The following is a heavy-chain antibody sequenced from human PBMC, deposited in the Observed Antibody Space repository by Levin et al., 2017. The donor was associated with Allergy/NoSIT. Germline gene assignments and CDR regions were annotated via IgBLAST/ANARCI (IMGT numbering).Heavy chain of an antibody. V-gene: IGHV3-21*01. CDR1: GFTFRSYS. CDR3: TLPAVAGTNYFDY. D-gene: IGHD6-19*01. CDR2: ISSSSSYI. J-gene: IGHJ4*02. Sequence: GGSLRLSCAASGFTFRSYSMNWVRQAPGKGLEWVSSISSSSSYIYYADSVKGRFTISRDNAKNSLYLQMNSLRAEDTAVYYCTLPAVAGTNYFDYWGQGTLVTVSS.